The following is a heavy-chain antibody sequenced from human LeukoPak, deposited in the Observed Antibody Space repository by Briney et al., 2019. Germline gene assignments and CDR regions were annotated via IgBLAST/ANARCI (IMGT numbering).Heavy chain of an antibody. Sequence: SETLSLTCTVSGGSISSYYWSWIRQPPGKGLEWIGYIYYSGSTNYNPSLKSRVTISVDTSKNQFSLKLSSVTAADTAVYYCARHKPPIAVAIDYWGQGTPVTVSP. J-gene: IGHJ4*02. D-gene: IGHD6-19*01. CDR1: GGSISSYY. CDR3: ARHKPPIAVAIDY. V-gene: IGHV4-59*08. CDR2: IYYSGST.